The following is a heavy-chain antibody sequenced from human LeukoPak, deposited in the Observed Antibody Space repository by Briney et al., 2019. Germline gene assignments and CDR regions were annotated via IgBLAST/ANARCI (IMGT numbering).Heavy chain of an antibody. CDR3: SPSGYYSAFDI. CDR1: GGSITSSNYC. D-gene: IGHD3-3*01. J-gene: IGHJ3*02. Sequence: SETLSLTCTVSGGSITSSNYCWGWIRQPPGKGLAWIGSIYYGGSTYYNPSLKSRVTISVDTSKNQFSLKLSSVTAADTAVYYCSPSGYYSAFDIWGQGTMVTVSS. CDR2: IYYGGST. V-gene: IGHV4-39*01.